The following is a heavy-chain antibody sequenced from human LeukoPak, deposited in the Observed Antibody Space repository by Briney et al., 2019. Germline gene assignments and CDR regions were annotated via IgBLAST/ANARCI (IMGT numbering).Heavy chain of an antibody. V-gene: IGHV1-2*02. D-gene: IGHD2-2*01. Sequence: GASVKVFCKASGYTFTGYYMHWVRQAPGQGLEWMGWINPNSGGTDYAQKFQGRVTMTRDTSISTAYMELSRLRSDDTAVYYCARDLPAVVSRYCSSTSCYLGGMDVWGQGTTVTVSS. CDR3: ARDLPAVVSRYCSSTSCYLGGMDV. CDR2: INPNSGGT. CDR1: GYTFTGYY. J-gene: IGHJ6*02.